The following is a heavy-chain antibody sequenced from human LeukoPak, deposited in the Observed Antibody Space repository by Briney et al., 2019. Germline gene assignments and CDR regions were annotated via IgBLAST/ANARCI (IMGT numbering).Heavy chain of an antibody. CDR2: ISTSGGST. CDR3: AKARASNVGWFDP. D-gene: IGHD1-26*01. Sequence: PGGSLRLSCAGSGFIVSNNYMSWVRQAPGQGLEWVSAISTSGGSTYYADSVKGRFTISRDNSKNTLYLQMNSLRAEDTAVYYCAKARASNVGWFDPWGQGTLVTVSS. J-gene: IGHJ5*02. V-gene: IGHV3-23*01. CDR1: GFIVSNNY.